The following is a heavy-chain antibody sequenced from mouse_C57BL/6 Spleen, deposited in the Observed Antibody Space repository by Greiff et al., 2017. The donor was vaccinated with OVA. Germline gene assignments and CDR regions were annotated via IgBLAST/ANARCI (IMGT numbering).Heavy chain of an antibody. V-gene: IGHV1-69*01. CDR3: ARGGGPRYWYFDV. CDR2: IDPSDSYT. CDR1: GYTFTSYW. Sequence: QVQLQQPGAELVMPGASVKLSCKASGYTFTSYWMHWVKQRPGQGLEWIGEIDPSDSYTNYNQKFKGKSTLTVDKSSSTAYMQLSSLTSEDSAVDYCARGGGPRYWYFDVWGTGTTVTVSS. J-gene: IGHJ1*03.